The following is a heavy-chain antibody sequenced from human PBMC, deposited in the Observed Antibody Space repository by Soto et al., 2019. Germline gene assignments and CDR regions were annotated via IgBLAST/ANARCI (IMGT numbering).Heavy chain of an antibody. Sequence: EVQLVESGGGLVQPGGSRRLSCVDSGFTFSSYSMSWFRKAPVKGLEWVGNIKQDGSEENYAESGKGRFPISRDNAKNSMYLQMNSLRVEDTAVYYCARIAASGRGWDVWGHRTIVVVSS. V-gene: IGHV3-7*01. CDR2: IKQDGSEE. CDR3: ARIAASGRGWDV. CDR1: GFTFSSYS. D-gene: IGHD6-13*01. J-gene: IGHJ6*02.